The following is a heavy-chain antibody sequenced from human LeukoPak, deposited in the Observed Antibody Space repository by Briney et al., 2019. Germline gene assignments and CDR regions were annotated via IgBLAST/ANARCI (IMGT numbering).Heavy chain of an antibody. V-gene: IGHV4-39*01. CDR2: IYYSGST. J-gene: IGHJ4*02. D-gene: IGHD5-24*01. CDR1: GGSISGSSYY. Sequence: PSETLSLTCTVSGGSISGSSYYWGWIRQPPGKGLEWIGSIYYSGSTYYNPSLKSRVTISVDTSENQFSLKLSSVTAADTAVYYCARHRSEMATISGFDYWGQGTLVTVSS. CDR3: ARHRSEMATISGFDY.